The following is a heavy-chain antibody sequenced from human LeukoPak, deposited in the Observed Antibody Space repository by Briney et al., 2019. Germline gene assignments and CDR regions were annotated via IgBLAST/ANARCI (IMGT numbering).Heavy chain of an antibody. Sequence: PGGSLRLSCAASGFTFSSYGMHWVRRAPGKGLEWVAVISYDGSNKYYADSVKGRFTISRDNSKNTLYLQMNSLRAEDTAVYYCAKVATYGDYYWYFDYWGQGTLVTVSS. CDR2: ISYDGSNK. CDR1: GFTFSSYG. V-gene: IGHV3-30*18. D-gene: IGHD4-17*01. J-gene: IGHJ4*02. CDR3: AKVATYGDYYWYFDY.